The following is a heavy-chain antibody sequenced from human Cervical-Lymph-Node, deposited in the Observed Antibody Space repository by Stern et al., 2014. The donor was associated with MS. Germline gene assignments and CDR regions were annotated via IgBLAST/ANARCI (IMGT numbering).Heavy chain of an antibody. CDR3: ARADFVGLDY. CDR2: IKHDGSEA. Sequence: EVHLVESGGAFVQPGESLRLSCAVSGFTFKNYWMTWVRQAPGRGLEWVANIKHDGSEAQYVDSVRGRFIISRDNAKNSLYLQMNSLRAEDTSIYYCARADFVGLDYWGQGTLVTVSS. J-gene: IGHJ4*02. D-gene: IGHD2-21*01. CDR1: GFTFKNYW. V-gene: IGHV3-7*01.